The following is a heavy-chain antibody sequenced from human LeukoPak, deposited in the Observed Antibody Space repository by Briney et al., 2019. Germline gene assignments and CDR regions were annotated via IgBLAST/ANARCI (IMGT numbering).Heavy chain of an antibody. CDR2: INPNSGGT. J-gene: IGHJ1*01. V-gene: IGHV1-2*02. CDR1: GYTFTGYY. D-gene: IGHD3-22*01. CDR3: ARGDYDRSLSEYFQH. Sequence: ASVKVSCKASGYTFTGYYMHWVRQAPGQGLEWMGWINPNSGGTNYAQKFQGRVTMTRDTSISTAYMELSRLRSDDTAVYYCARGDYDRSLSEYFQHWGQGTLVTVSS.